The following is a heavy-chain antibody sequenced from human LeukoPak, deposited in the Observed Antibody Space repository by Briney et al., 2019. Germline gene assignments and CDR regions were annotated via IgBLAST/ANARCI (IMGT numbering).Heavy chain of an antibody. CDR2: IYHSGST. J-gene: IGHJ6*03. V-gene: IGHV4-39*07. Sequence: PSETLSLTCTVSGGSISSSSYYWGWIRQPPGKGLEWIGSIYHSGSTYYNPSLKSRVTISVDTSKNQFSLKLSSVTAADTAVYYCAREVEVDYGDYYYYYYMDVWGKGTTVTISS. CDR1: GGSISSSSYY. D-gene: IGHD4-17*01. CDR3: AREVEVDYGDYYYYYYMDV.